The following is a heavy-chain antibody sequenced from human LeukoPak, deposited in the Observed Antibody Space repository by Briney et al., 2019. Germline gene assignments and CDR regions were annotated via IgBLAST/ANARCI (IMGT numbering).Heavy chain of an antibody. CDR1: GHTFTNYG. CDR2: IIPIFGTA. J-gene: IGHJ3*02. V-gene: IGHV1-69*06. Sequence: ASVKVSCKASGHTFTNYGISWVRQAPGQGLEWMGGIIPIFGTANYAQKFQGRVTITADKSTSTAYMELSSLRSEDTAVYYCARVHKAYDAFDIWGQGTMVTVSS. CDR3: ARVHKAYDAFDI.